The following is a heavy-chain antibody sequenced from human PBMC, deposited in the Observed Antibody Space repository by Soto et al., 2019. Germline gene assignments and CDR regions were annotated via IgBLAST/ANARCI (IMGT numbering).Heavy chain of an antibody. CDR1: GGSISSSSYY. V-gene: IGHV4-39*07. J-gene: IGHJ4*02. CDR3: ATYYDSSGYWDY. D-gene: IGHD3-22*01. Sequence: PSETLSLTCTVSGGSISSSSYYWGWIRQPPGKGLEWIGSIYYSGSTYYNPSLKSRVTISVDTSKNQFSLKLSSVTAADTAVYYCATYYDSSGYWDYWGQGTLVT. CDR2: IYYSGST.